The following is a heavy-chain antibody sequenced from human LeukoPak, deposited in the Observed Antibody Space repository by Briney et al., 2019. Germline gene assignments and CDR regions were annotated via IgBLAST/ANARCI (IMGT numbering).Heavy chain of an antibody. CDR2: IWYDGSNK. CDR1: GFTFSSYG. V-gene: IGHV3-33*01. CDR3: ARDPRIYCSGGSCSRGIDY. J-gene: IGHJ4*02. Sequence: GGSLRLSCAASGFTFSSYGMHWVRQAPGKGLEWVAVIWYDGSNKYYADSVKGRFTISRDNAKNSLYLQMSSLRAEDTAVYYCARDPRIYCSGGSCSRGIDYWGQGTLVTVSS. D-gene: IGHD2-15*01.